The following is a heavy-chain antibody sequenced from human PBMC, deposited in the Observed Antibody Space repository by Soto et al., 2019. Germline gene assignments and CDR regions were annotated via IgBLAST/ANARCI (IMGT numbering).Heavy chain of an antibody. CDR2: MNPNTGNT. V-gene: IGHV1-8*01. CDR1: GYTFTDYD. Sequence: AATVQSSCIASGYTFTDYDINWVRQAPGQGLEWMGWMNPNTGNTRYAHHFQGRLVMTRDTSISTALMELSSLRSEDTALYYCARAHLAKLIDFWGQGTRVTVCS. J-gene: IGHJ4*02. D-gene: IGHD3-3*02. CDR3: ARAHLAKLIDF.